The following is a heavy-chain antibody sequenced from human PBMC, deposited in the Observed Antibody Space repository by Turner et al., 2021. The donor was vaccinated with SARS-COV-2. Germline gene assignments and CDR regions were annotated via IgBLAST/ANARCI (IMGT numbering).Heavy chain of an antibody. D-gene: IGHD2-21*01. CDR3: ARPKFPYYYYGMDV. CDR2: ISSSTIYT. CDR1: GFTFSDYF. Sequence: QVQLVESGGGLVKPGGSLRLSCAASGFTFSDYFMSWIRQAPGKGLEWVSYISSSTIYTNYADSVKGRVTISRDNAKNSLYLQMNSLRAEDTAVYYCARPKFPYYYYGMDVWGQGTTVTVSS. V-gene: IGHV3-11*06. J-gene: IGHJ6*02.